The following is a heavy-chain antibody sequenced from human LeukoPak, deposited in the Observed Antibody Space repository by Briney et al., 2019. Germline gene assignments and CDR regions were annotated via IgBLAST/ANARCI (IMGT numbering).Heavy chain of an antibody. CDR1: GGSISSSSYY. J-gene: IGHJ6*03. CDR3: ASHDYSNLYYYYYMDV. V-gene: IGHV4-39*01. CDR2: IYSSGST. Sequence: PSETLSLTCTVSGGSISSSSYYWGWIRQPPGKGLEWIGCIYSSGSTYYNPSLKSRVTISVDTSKNQFSLKLSSVTAADTAVYYCASHDYSNLYYYYYMDVWGKGTTVTVSS. D-gene: IGHD4-11*01.